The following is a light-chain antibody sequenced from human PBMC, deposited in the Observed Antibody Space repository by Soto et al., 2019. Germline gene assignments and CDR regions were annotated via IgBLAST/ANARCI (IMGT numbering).Light chain of an antibody. Sequence: QSALTQSPSASGSPGQSVTISCTGTSSDVGGHNYVSWYQHHPGKAPKLIIYEVSKRPSGVPDRFSGSKSGNTASLTVSGLQAEDEAVYYCQVWDSSSDHVVFGGGTKVTVL. V-gene: IGLV2-8*01. CDR2: EVS. CDR1: SSDVGGHNY. J-gene: IGLJ2*01. CDR3: QVWDSSSDHVV.